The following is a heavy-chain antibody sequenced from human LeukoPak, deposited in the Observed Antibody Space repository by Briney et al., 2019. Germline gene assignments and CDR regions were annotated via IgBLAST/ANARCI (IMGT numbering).Heavy chain of an antibody. Sequence: SETLSLTCTVSGGSISSSSYYWGWIRQPPGEGLEWIGSIYYSGSTYYNPSLKSRVTISVDTSKNQFSLKLSSVTAADTAVYYCARHGLRGSNRGCSGSYYYWGQGTLVTVSS. V-gene: IGHV4-39*01. J-gene: IGHJ4*02. CDR3: ARHGLRGSNRGCSGSYYY. CDR1: GGSISSSSYY. D-gene: IGHD3-10*02. CDR2: IYYSGST.